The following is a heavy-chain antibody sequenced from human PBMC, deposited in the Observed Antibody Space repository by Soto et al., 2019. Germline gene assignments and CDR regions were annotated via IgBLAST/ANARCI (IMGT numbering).Heavy chain of an antibody. V-gene: IGHV1-2*02. D-gene: IGHD3-22*01. Sequence: GASVKVSCKASGYTFTGYYMHWVRQAPGQGLEWMGWINPKSGDTYHAQKFQGRVTMTRDTSITTAYMDLGRLTSDDTAVYYCARDPRGGQYYDSGGYYYTGGNWFDPWGQGTLVTVSS. CDR1: GYTFTGYY. CDR2: INPKSGDT. J-gene: IGHJ5*02. CDR3: ARDPRGGQYYDSGGYYYTGGNWFDP.